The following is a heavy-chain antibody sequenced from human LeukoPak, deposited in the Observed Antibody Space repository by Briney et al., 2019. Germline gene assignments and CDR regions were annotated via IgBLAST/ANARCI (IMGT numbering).Heavy chain of an antibody. CDR1: GGSITSYY. D-gene: IGHD2-21*02. J-gene: IGHJ4*02. Sequence: SETLSLTCTVSGGSITSYYWSWIRQSPGKGLEWIGYIYYTGTTNYNPSLKSRVTISVDTSKNQFSLKLSSVTAADTAVYYCARHAPVCGRDCSSIPHFAYWGQGTLVTVSS. V-gene: IGHV4-59*08. CDR2: IYYTGTT. CDR3: ARHAPVCGRDCSSIPHFAY.